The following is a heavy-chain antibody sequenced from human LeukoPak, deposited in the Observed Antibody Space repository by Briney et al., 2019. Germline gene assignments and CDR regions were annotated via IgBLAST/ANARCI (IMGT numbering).Heavy chain of an antibody. Sequence: PGGSLRLSCSASGFTFSSYAMHWVRQAPGKGPEYVSAISSNGGSTYYADSVKGRFTISRDNSKNTLYLQMSSLRAEDTAVYYCVKGVVVVTARAFDYWGQGTLVTVSS. V-gene: IGHV3-64D*06. CDR1: GFTFSSYA. D-gene: IGHD2-21*02. CDR3: VKGVVVVTARAFDY. J-gene: IGHJ4*02. CDR2: ISSNGGST.